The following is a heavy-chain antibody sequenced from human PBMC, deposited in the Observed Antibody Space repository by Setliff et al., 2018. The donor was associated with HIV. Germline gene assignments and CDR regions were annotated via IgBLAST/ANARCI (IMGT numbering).Heavy chain of an antibody. V-gene: IGHV4-61*02. J-gene: IGHJ6*02. CDR1: GGSISSGSYY. CDR3: ARDGGMDV. Sequence: SETLSLTCTVSGGSISSGSYYWSWIRQPAGKGLEWIGRIYTSGSTNYNPSLKSRVTISVDTSKNQFSLNLSSVTAADTAVYYCARDGGMDVWGQGTTVTVSS. CDR2: IYTSGST.